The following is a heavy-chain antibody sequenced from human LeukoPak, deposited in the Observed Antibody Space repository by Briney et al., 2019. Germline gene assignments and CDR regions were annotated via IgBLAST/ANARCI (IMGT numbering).Heavy chain of an antibody. D-gene: IGHD3-22*01. Sequence: YNPSLKSRVTISVDTSKNQFSLKLSSVTAADTAVYYCARTKRGTHYYDSSGYYYSNWFDPWGQGTLVTVSS. V-gene: IGHV4-34*01. J-gene: IGHJ5*02. CDR3: ARTKRGTHYYDSSGYYYSNWFDP.